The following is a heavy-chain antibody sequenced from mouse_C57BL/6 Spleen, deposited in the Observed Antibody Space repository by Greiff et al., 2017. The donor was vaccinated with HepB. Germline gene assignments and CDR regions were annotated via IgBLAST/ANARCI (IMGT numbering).Heavy chain of an antibody. CDR2: IYPRSGNT. D-gene: IGHD1-1*01. J-gene: IGHJ4*01. V-gene: IGHV1-81*01. CDR3: ARRVYYGSSSYAMDY. Sequence: QVQLQQSGAELARPGASVKLSCKASGYTFTSYGISWVKQRTGQGLEWVGAIYPRSGNTYYNEKFKGKATLTAEKSSSTAYMELRSLTSEDSAVYFCARRVYYGSSSYAMDYWGQGTSVTVSS. CDR1: GYTFTSYG.